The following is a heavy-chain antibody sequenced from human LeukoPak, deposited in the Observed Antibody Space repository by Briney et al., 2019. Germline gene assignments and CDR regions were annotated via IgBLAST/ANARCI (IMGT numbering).Heavy chain of an antibody. V-gene: IGHV4-59*01. Sequence: SETLSLTCTVSGGSISSYYWSWIRQPPGKGLEWIGYIYYSGSTNYNPSLKSRVTISVDTSKNQFSLKLGSVTAADTAVYYCARGVVYYYYGMDVWGQGTTVTVSS. J-gene: IGHJ6*02. D-gene: IGHD3-3*01. CDR2: IYYSGST. CDR1: GGSISSYY. CDR3: ARGVVYYYYGMDV.